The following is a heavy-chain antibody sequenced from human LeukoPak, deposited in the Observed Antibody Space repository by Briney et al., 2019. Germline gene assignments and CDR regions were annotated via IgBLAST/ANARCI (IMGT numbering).Heavy chain of an antibody. V-gene: IGHV1-18*04. CDR1: GYTFTSYG. D-gene: IGHD6-19*01. Sequence: GASVKVSCKASGYTFTSYGISWVRQAPGQGLEWMGWISAYNGNTNYAQKLQGRATMTTDTSTSTAYMELRSLRSDDTAVYYCARSAPGVSGWSSYYGMDVWGQGTTVTVSS. CDR3: ARSAPGVSGWSSYYGMDV. J-gene: IGHJ6*02. CDR2: ISAYNGNT.